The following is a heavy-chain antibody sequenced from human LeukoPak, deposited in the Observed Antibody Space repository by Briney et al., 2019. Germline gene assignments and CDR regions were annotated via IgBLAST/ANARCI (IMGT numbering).Heavy chain of an antibody. D-gene: IGHD3-22*01. J-gene: IGHJ4*02. V-gene: IGHV4-34*01. CDR2: INHSGST. CDR1: GGSFSGYY. Sequence: SETLSLTCAVYGGSFSGYYWSWIRQPPGKGLEWIGEINHSGSTNYNPSLKSRVTISVDTSKNQFSLKLSSVTAADTAVYYCARSVGYYYDSSGYYRLRWFDYWGQGTLVTVSS. CDR3: ARSVGYYYDSSGYYRLRWFDY.